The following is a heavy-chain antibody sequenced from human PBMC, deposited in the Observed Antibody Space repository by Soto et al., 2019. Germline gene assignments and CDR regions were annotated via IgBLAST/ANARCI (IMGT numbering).Heavy chain of an antibody. Sequence: QITLKESGPTLVKPTQTLTLTCTFSGFSLTTSGVGVGWIRQPPGKALEWLALIYWDDDKRYSPSLKSRLTTTXDXXKTLGVPTTTTTAPADTATYFCAHRTSTVTGWFDPWGQGTLVTVSS. CDR2: IYWDDDK. J-gene: IGHJ5*02. CDR3: AHRTSTVTGWFDP. V-gene: IGHV2-5*02. D-gene: IGHD4-17*01. CDR1: GFSLTTSGVG.